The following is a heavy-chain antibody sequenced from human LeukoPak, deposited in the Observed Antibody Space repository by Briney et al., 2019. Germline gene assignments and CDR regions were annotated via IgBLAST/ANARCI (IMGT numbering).Heavy chain of an antibody. Sequence: SETLSLTCTVSGGSISSSSYYWGWIRQPPGKGLEWIGSIYYSGSSYYNPSLKSRVTISVDTSKNKFSLKLNSVTAADTAVYYCARPAYRGSYYDAFDIWGQGTMVTVSS. D-gene: IGHD1-26*01. CDR1: GGSISSSSYY. J-gene: IGHJ3*02. V-gene: IGHV4-39*01. CDR3: ARPAYRGSYYDAFDI. CDR2: IYYSGSS.